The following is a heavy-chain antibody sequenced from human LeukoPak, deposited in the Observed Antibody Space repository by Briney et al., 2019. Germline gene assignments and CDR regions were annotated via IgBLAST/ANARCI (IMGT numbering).Heavy chain of an antibody. CDR1: GFTFSSYA. CDR3: ASTPNGVAAIYFDY. J-gene: IGHJ4*02. V-gene: IGHV3-23*01. D-gene: IGHD2-15*01. Sequence: PGGSLRLSCAASGFTFSSYAMSWVRQAPGKGLEWVSAISGSFIGTYYADSVKGRFTISRDNAKNTLYLQMNSLRAGDTAVYYCASTPNGVAAIYFDYWGQGTLVTVSS. CDR2: ISGSFIGT.